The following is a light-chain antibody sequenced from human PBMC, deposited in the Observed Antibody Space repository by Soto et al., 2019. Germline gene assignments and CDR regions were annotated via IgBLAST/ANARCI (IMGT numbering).Light chain of an antibody. V-gene: IGLV4-60*03. CDR2: LEGSGSY. CDR1: SGHSTYI. Sequence: QSVLTQSSSASASLGSSVKLTCTLNSGHSTYIIAWHQHQPGKAPRYLMKLEGSGSYNKGSGVPDCFSGSSSGADRYLTISNLQSEDEAAYYCETWDSDTRVFGGGTKLTVL. J-gene: IGLJ2*01. CDR3: ETWDSDTRV.